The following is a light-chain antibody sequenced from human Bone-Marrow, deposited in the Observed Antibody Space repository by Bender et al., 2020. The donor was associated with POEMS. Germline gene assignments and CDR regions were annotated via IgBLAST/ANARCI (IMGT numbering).Light chain of an antibody. CDR3: AAWDDSLNGHVV. J-gene: IGLJ2*01. CDR2: DVT. V-gene: IGLV1-50*01. Sequence: QFVLTQPPSVSGAPGQTITISCTGGSSNIGAGYDVHWYQQLPRTAPKLLIYDVTNRPSGVPDRFSGSKSGTSASLAISGLQSEDEADYYCAAWDDSLNGHVVFGGGTKLTVL. CDR1: SSNIGAGYD.